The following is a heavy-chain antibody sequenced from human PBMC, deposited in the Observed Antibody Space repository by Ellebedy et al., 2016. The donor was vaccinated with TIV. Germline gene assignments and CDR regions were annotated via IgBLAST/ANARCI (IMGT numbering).Heavy chain of an antibody. CDR3: AKDRALGYCTGGSCNTK. V-gene: IGHV3-23*01. CDR2: IDKSGRST. Sequence: GESLKISCAASGFAFSSYAMSWVRQAPGKGLEWVSTIDKSGRSTYYADSVKGRCTISRDISRNTLYLQMNSLRAEDTAVYYCAKDRALGYCTGGSCNTKWGQGTLVTVSS. D-gene: IGHD2-15*01. J-gene: IGHJ4*02. CDR1: GFAFSSYA.